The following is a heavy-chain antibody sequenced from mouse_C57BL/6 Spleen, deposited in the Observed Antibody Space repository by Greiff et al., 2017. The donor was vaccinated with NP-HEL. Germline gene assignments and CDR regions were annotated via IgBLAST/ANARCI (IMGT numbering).Heavy chain of an antibody. CDR1: GFTFSDYG. CDR3: ARNYGSSHGY. CDR2: ISSGSSTI. J-gene: IGHJ4*01. Sequence: EVKLMESGGGLVKPGGSLKLSCAASGFTFSDYGMHWVRQAPEKGLEWVAYISSGSSTIYYADTVKGRFTISRDNAKNTLFLQMTSLRSEDTAMYYCARNYGSSHGYWGQGTSVTVSS. D-gene: IGHD1-1*01. V-gene: IGHV5-17*01.